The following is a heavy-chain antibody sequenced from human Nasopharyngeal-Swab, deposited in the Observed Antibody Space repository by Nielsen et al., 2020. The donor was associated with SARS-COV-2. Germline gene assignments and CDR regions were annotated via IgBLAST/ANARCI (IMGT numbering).Heavy chain of an antibody. D-gene: IGHD2-15*01. Sequence: WIRQPPGKGLEWVANIKEDGSEKNYVDSVKGRFTISRDNAKNSLYLQMNSLRVDDTAVYYCARDTYCSGGSCYGYGMAVWGQGTTVTVSS. J-gene: IGHJ6*02. CDR3: ARDTYCSGGSCYGYGMAV. CDR2: IKEDGSEK. V-gene: IGHV3-7*01.